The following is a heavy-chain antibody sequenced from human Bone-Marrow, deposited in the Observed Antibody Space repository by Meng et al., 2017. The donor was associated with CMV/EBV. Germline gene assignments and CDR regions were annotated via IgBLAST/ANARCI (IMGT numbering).Heavy chain of an antibody. CDR2: INPSGGST. CDR3: ARDWFGDGSGSPPLYYFDY. Sequence: ASVKVSCKASGYTFPSYAISWVRQAPGQGLEWMGIINPSGGSTSYAQKFQGRVTMTRDTSTSTVYMELSSLRSEDTAVYYWARDWFGDGSGSPPLYYFDYWGQGTLVTVSS. CDR1: GYTFPSYA. J-gene: IGHJ4*02. D-gene: IGHD3-10*01. V-gene: IGHV1-46*01.